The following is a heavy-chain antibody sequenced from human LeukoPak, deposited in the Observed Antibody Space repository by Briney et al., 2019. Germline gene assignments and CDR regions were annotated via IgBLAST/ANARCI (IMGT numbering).Heavy chain of an antibody. CDR1: GFTFSSYE. CDR3: ARDPASSYSYSGYDPSYYYMDV. D-gene: IGHD5-12*01. CDR2: ISSSGSTI. Sequence: GGSLRLSCAASGFTFSSYEMNWVRQAPGKGLEWVSYISSSGSTIYYADSVKGRFAISRDNAKNSLYLQMNSLRAEDTAVYYCARDPASSYSYSGYDPSYYYMDVWGKGTTVTVSS. V-gene: IGHV3-48*03. J-gene: IGHJ6*03.